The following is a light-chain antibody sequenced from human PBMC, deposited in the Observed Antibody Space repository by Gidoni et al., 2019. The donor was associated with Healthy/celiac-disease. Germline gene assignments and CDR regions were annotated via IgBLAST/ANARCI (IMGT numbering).Light chain of an antibody. J-gene: IGLJ1*01. CDR2: ADK. Sequence: SYVLTQPPSEAVAPGQTANVACGGDDIASKSVHLYQQKPGQAPVLVVYADKDRPSGLPDRFSGSNSGNTATLTITRIEPGDESDYYCQVWDSLTDHYVFGGGTKFTVL. V-gene: IGLV3-21*02. CDR3: QVWDSLTDHYV. CDR1: DIASKS.